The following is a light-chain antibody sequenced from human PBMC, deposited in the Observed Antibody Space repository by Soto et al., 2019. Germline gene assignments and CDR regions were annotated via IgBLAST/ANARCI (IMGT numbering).Light chain of an antibody. J-gene: IGKJ2*01. V-gene: IGKV1-5*01. CDR3: HQYNSYPYT. CDR1: QSLSAW. CDR2: DAS. Sequence: DIQMTQSPSTLSASVGDRVAITCRASQSLSAWLAWYQQKPGKAPKLLIYDASNLESGVPTRFSGSGSGTEFTLTISSLQPDDFAAYYCHQYNSYPYTFGQGTMLEIK.